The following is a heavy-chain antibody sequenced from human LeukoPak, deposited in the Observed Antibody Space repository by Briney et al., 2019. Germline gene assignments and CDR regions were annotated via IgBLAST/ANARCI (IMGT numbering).Heavy chain of an antibody. CDR1: GGSISSSSYY. J-gene: IGHJ4*02. CDR3: ARRGGNSVRAHFDY. Sequence: SETLSLTCTVSGGSISSSSYYWGWIRQPQGKGLEWIGSIYYSGSTYYNPSLKSRVTISVDTSKNQFSLKLSSVTAADTAVYYCARRGGNSVRAHFDYWGQGTLVTVSS. D-gene: IGHD4-23*01. CDR2: IYYSGST. V-gene: IGHV4-39*01.